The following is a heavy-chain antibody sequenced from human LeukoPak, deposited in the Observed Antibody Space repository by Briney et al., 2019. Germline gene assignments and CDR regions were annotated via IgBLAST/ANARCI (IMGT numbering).Heavy chain of an antibody. CDR1: GGTFSSYA. D-gene: IGHD6-19*01. CDR3: ARDYLIAVGAIPGY. CDR2: IIPIFGTA. J-gene: IGHJ4*02. Sequence: ASVKVSCKASGGTFSSYAISWVRQAPGQGLEWMGGIIPIFGTANYAQKFQGRVTITTDESTSTAYMELRSLRSDDTAVYYCARDYLIAVGAIPGYWGQGTLVTVSS. V-gene: IGHV1-69*05.